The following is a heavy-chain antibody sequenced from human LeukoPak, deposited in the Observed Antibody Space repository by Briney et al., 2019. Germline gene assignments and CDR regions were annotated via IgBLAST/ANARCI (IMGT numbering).Heavy chain of an antibody. CDR2: IIPIFGTA. V-gene: IGHV1-69*05. D-gene: IGHD3-10*01. CDR1: GGTFSSYA. CDR3: ARSGVTMVRGASPLGPFDY. Sequence: SSVKVSCKASGGTFSSYAISWVRQAPGQGLEWMGGIIPIFGTANYAQKFQGRVTMTRDTSTSTVYMELSSLRSEDTAVYYCARSGVTMVRGASPLGPFDYWGQGTLVTVSS. J-gene: IGHJ4*02.